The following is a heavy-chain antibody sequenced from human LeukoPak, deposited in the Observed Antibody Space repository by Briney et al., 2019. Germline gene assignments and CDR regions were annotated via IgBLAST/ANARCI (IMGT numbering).Heavy chain of an antibody. J-gene: IGHJ4*02. Sequence: SETLSLTCAVYGGSFSGYYWSWIRQPPGKGLEWIGEINHSGSTYYNPSLKSRVTISVDTSKNQFSLKLSSVTAADTAVYYCARVGRVAAALFDYWGQGTLVTVSS. D-gene: IGHD6-13*01. V-gene: IGHV4-34*01. CDR3: ARVGRVAAALFDY. CDR2: INHSGST. CDR1: GGSFSGYY.